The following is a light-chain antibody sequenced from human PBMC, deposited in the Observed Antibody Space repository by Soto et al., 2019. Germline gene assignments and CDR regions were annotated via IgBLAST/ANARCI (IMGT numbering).Light chain of an antibody. CDR1: QSISSW. J-gene: IGKJ2*01. Sequence: DIQMTQSPSTLSASVGDRVTMTCRASQSISSWLAWYQQKPGKAPNLLIYKASSLESGVPSRFSGSGSGTEFSLTISSLQPDDSATYYCQQYHSYPYTFGQGTKLEIK. V-gene: IGKV1-5*03. CDR2: KAS. CDR3: QQYHSYPYT.